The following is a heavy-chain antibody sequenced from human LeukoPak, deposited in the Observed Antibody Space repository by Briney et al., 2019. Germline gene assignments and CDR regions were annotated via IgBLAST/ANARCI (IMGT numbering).Heavy chain of an antibody. J-gene: IGHJ4*02. CDR2: IKQDGSEK. V-gene: IGHV3-7*03. Sequence: GGSLRLSCAASGFTFSIYWMSWVRQAPGKGLEWVASIKQDGSEKHYVDSVKGRFTISRDNAKNSLYLQVSGLRAEDTAVYFCARIGYSSSSFDYWGQGVLVTVYS. CDR1: GFTFSIYW. CDR3: ARIGYSSSSFDY. D-gene: IGHD6-6*01.